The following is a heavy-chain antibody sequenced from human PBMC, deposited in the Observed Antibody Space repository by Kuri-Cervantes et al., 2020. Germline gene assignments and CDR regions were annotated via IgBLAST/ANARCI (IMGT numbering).Heavy chain of an antibody. CDR2: IYHSGST. CDR1: GGSISSSNW. Sequence: GSLRLSCAVFGGSISSSNWWSWVRQPPGKGLEWIGEIYHSGSTYYNPSLKSRVTISVDTSKNQFSLKLSSVTAADTAVYYCARHQYYYGSGSYYKPFDYWGQGTLVTVSS. D-gene: IGHD3-10*01. V-gene: IGHV4-4*02. J-gene: IGHJ4*02. CDR3: ARHQYYYGSGSYYKPFDY.